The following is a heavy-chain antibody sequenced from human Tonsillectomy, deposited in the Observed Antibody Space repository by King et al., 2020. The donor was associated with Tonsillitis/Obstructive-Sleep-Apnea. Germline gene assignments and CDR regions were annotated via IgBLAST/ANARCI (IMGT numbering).Heavy chain of an antibody. CDR3: ARGILRFTEYYMDV. CDR2: IYYSGST. CDR1: GGSISSYY. J-gene: IGHJ6*03. V-gene: IGHV4-59*01. Sequence: QLQESGPGLVKXSETLXXXCTVSGGSISSYYWSWIRQPPGKGLEWIGYIYYSGSTNYKPSLKSRVTISVDTSKNQFSLKLSSVTAADTAVYYCARGILRFTEYYMDVWGKGTTVTVSS. D-gene: IGHD3-3*01.